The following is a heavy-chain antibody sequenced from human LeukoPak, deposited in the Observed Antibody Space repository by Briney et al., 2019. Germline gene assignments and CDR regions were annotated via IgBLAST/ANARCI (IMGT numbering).Heavy chain of an antibody. CDR2: IRYDGSNK. CDR3: ARERSMITFGGVITGAFDI. D-gene: IGHD3-16*01. V-gene: IGHV3-30*02. J-gene: IGHJ3*02. Sequence: PGGSLRLSCAASGFTFSSYGMHWVRQAPGKGLEWVAFIRYDGSNKYYADSVKGRFTISRDNSKNTLYLQMNSLRAEDTAVYYCARERSMITFGGVITGAFDIWGQGTMVTVSS. CDR1: GFTFSSYG.